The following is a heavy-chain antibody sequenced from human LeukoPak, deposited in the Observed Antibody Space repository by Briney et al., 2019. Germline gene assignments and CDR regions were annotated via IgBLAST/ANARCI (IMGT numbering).Heavy chain of an antibody. CDR1: GFTFSSYG. CDR2: ISYDGSNK. D-gene: IGHD6-19*01. CDR3: AKDLSEAVAGYDY. J-gene: IGHJ4*02. Sequence: KAGGSLRLSCAASGFTFSSYGMHWVRQAPGKGLEWVAVISYDGSNKYYADSVKGRFTISRDNSKNTLYLQMNSLRAEDTAVYYCAKDLSEAVAGYDYWGQGTLVTVSS. V-gene: IGHV3-30*18.